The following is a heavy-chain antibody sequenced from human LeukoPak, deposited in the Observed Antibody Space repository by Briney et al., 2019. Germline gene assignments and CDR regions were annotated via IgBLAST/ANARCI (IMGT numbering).Heavy chain of an antibody. CDR3: AKDSGVAAFDY. CDR2: IWYDGSNK. J-gene: IGHJ4*02. Sequence: GGSLRLSCAASGFTFSSYGMHWVRQAPGKGLEWVAVIWYDGSNKYYADSVKGRFTISRDNSKNTLYLQMNSLRAEDAAVYYCAKDSGVAAFDYWGQGTLVTVSS. D-gene: IGHD6-6*01. V-gene: IGHV3-33*06. CDR1: GFTFSSYG.